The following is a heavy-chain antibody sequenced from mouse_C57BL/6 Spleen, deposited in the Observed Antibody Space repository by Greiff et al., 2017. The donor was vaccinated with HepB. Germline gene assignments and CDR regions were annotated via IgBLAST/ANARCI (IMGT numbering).Heavy chain of an antibody. CDR2: IDPETGGT. CDR3: TRDWGSSYHFAY. D-gene: IGHD1-1*01. J-gene: IGHJ3*01. V-gene: IGHV1-15*01. Sequence: QVQLQQSGAELVRPGASVTLSCKASGYTFTDYEMHWVKQTPVHGLEWIGAIDPETGGTAYNQKFKGKAILTADKSSSTAYMELRSLTSEDSAVYYCTRDWGSSYHFAYWGQGTLVTVSA. CDR1: GYTFTDYE.